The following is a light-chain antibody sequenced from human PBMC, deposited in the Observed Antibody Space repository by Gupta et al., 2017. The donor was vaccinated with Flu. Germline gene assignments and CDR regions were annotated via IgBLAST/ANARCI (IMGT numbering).Light chain of an antibody. V-gene: IGKV3-20*01. CDR2: GAS. Sequence: IVLTQSPDTLSLSPGERATLSCRASQSITNNFLAWYQQRPGQSPSLLMYGASSRATGIPDRFSGGGSGTDFTLIIRRLEPEDFAVYYCQQYGDSSPTTFGQGTKVEIK. J-gene: IGKJ1*01. CDR1: QSITNNF. CDR3: QQYGDSSPTT.